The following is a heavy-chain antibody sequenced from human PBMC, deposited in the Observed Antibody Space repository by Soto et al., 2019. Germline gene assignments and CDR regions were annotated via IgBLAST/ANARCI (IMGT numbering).Heavy chain of an antibody. CDR1: GFTFSDHY. J-gene: IGHJ4*02. CDR3: VRVTTYGREFNFDY. Sequence: EVQLVESGGGLVQPGGSLRLSCAASGFTFSDHYMEWVRQAQGKGLEWVGRSRNKASDYTTEYAAYVKVRFTLSTDDSKNLLYLHMNSLKTEDTAVDYCVRVTTYGREFNFDYWGQGTLVTVSS. D-gene: IGHD4-17*01. V-gene: IGHV3-72*01. CDR2: SRNKASDYTT.